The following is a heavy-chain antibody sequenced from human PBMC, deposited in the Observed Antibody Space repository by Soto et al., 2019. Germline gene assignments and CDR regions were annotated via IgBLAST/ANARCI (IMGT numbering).Heavy chain of an antibody. CDR3: ARQRRFLEWLSPPIYYYYMDV. D-gene: IGHD3-3*01. CDR1: GGSISSSSYY. V-gene: IGHV4-39*01. J-gene: IGHJ6*03. CDR2: IYYSGST. Sequence: SETLSLTCTVSGGSISSSSYYWGWIRQPPGKGLEWIGSIYYSGSTYYNPSLKSRVTISVDTSKNQFSLKLSSVTAADTAVYYCARQRRFLEWLSPPIYYYYMDVWGKGTTLTVSS.